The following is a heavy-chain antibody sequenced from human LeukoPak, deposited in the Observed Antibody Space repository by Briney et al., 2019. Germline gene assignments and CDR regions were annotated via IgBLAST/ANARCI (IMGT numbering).Heavy chain of an antibody. CDR2: MNPNSGNT. CDR3: ARRVWGSYRYPYYFDY. Sequence: GASVKVSCKASGYTFNNYDINWVRQATGQGLEWMGWMNPNSGNTGYAQKFQGRVTITRDTSASTAYMELSSLRSEDTAVYYCARRVWGSYRYPYYFDYWGQGTLVTVSS. D-gene: IGHD3-16*02. V-gene: IGHV1-8*03. J-gene: IGHJ4*02. CDR1: GYTFNNYD.